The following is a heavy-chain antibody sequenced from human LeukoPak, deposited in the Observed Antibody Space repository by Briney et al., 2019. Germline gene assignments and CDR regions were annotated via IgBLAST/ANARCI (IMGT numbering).Heavy chain of an antibody. Sequence: GGSLRLSCAASGFTFSRYAMNWVRQAPGKGLEWVSYITGSSSTIYYADSVKGRFTISRDNARNSLFLQMNSLRAEDTAVYYCVANSGSYQVFDYWGQGTLVTVSS. D-gene: IGHD1-26*01. CDR1: GFTFSRYA. CDR2: ITGSSSTI. J-gene: IGHJ4*02. CDR3: VANSGSYQVFDY. V-gene: IGHV3-48*04.